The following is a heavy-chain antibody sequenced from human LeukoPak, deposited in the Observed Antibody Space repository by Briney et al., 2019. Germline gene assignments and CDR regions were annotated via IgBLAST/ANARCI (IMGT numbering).Heavy chain of an antibody. Sequence: SVKVSCKASGGTFSSYAISWVRQAPGQGLEWMGGIIPIFGTANYAQKFQGRVTITTDESTSTAYMELSSLRSEDTAVYYCARYEYGGNSYFDYWGQGTLVTVFS. CDR1: GGTFSSYA. D-gene: IGHD4-23*01. V-gene: IGHV1-69*05. J-gene: IGHJ4*02. CDR3: ARYEYGGNSYFDY. CDR2: IIPIFGTA.